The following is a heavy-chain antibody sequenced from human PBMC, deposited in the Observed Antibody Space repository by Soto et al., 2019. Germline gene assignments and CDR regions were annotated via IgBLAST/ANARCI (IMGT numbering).Heavy chain of an antibody. CDR1: GFAFRSFS. CDR3: AKDHNTCWAFGS. Sequence: EVQLVESGGGLVKPGGSLRLSCTASGFAFRSFSMNWVRQAPGKGPEWVASITRSSSRTSYADSLKGRFTISRDNAENSLFLQMDSLSVDDTSMYFCAKDHNTCWAFGSWGKGTLVTVS. J-gene: IGHJ4*02. CDR2: ITRSSSRT. V-gene: IGHV3-21*04. D-gene: IGHD2-21*01.